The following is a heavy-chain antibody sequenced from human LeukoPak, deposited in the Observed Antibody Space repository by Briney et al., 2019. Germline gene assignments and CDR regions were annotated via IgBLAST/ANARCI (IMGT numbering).Heavy chain of an antibody. V-gene: IGHV4-59*08. CDR1: GGSISSHY. CDR3: ARHALGVSPMDV. Sequence: PSETLSLTCTVSGGSISSHYWSWIRQPPGKGLEWIGYIYYSGSTNYNPSLKSRVTISVDTSKNQFSLKLSSVTAAGTAVYYCARHALGVSPMDVWGKGTTVTVSS. D-gene: IGHD3-10*01. J-gene: IGHJ6*03. CDR2: IYYSGST.